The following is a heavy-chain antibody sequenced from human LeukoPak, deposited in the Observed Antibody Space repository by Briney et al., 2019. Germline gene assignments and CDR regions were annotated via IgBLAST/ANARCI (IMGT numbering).Heavy chain of an antibody. CDR3: ARGMITLGGFDY. CDR2: IRVYNGNT. V-gene: IGHV1-18*01. J-gene: IGHJ4*02. D-gene: IGHD3-16*01. CDR1: GFTFTSYG. Sequence: GGSLRLSCAASGFTFTSYGINWVRQAPGQGLEWMGWIRVYNGNTNYAQKLQGRVTMTTDTSTSTAYMELRSLRSDDTAVYYCARGMITLGGFDYWGQGTLVTVSS.